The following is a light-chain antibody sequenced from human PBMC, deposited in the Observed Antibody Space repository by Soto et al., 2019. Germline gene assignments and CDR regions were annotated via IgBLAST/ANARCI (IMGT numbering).Light chain of an antibody. J-gene: IGLJ3*02. CDR3: QTWGTGIRV. CDR1: SGHSSYA. V-gene: IGLV4-69*01. Sequence: QLVLTQSPSASASLGASIKLTCTLSSGHSSYAIAWHQQQPEKGPRFLIKLNSDGSHNKGDGIPDRFSGSSSGAERYLTISSLQSEDEADYYCQTWGTGIRVFGGGTKVTVL. CDR2: LNSDGSH.